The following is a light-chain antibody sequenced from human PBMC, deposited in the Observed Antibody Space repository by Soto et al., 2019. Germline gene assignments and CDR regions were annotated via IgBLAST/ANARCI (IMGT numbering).Light chain of an antibody. V-gene: IGKV1-5*03. J-gene: IGKJ2*01. CDR2: KAS. CDR3: QQYKSYWYT. CDR1: PSISNW. Sequence: DIQMTQSPSTLSASVGDRVTITCRASPSISNWLAWYQQRPGKAPKLLIYKASSLESGVPSRFSGSGSVTEFTLTISGLQPDDFATYYCQQYKSYWYTFGQGTRLEIK.